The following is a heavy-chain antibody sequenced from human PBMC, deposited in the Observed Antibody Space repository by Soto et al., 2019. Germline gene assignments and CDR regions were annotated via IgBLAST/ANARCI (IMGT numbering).Heavy chain of an antibody. J-gene: IGHJ5*02. D-gene: IGHD3-3*01. CDR3: ARDGLPDDFRSGGYWFDP. CDR1: GFTFSSFA. CDR2: ISHDGRIE. V-gene: IGHV3-30-3*01. Sequence: QVHLVESGGGVVQPGRSLRLSYAASGFTFSSFALHWVRQAPGEGLEWVALISHDGRIENYADSVKGRFIISRDNSKNKVYMQMDSLRLEDTGVYYCARDGLPDDFRSGGYWFDPWGQRTQVTVSS.